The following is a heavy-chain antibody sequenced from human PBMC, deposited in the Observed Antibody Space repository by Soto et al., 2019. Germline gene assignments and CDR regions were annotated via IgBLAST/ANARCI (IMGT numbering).Heavy chain of an antibody. Sequence: PGGSLRLSCSASGFTFSSYAVHWVRQAPGKGLECVSAISSNGGSTYYADSVKGRFTISRDNSKNTLYLQMSSLRAEDTAVYYCVKSGSWYGYGYWGQGTLVTVSS. CDR3: VKSGSWYGYGY. J-gene: IGHJ4*02. CDR2: ISSNGGST. V-gene: IGHV3-64D*06. D-gene: IGHD6-13*01. CDR1: GFTFSSYA.